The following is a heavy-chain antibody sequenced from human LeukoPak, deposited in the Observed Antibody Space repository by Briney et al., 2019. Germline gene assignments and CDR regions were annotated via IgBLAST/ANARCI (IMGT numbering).Heavy chain of an antibody. Sequence: PGGSLRLSCAASGFTLSSYWMHWVRQAPGKGLVWVSRIISDGSSTRYADSVKGRFTISRDNAKNTLYLQMNSLRAEDTAVYYCVRVGATVWDAFDIWGQGTMVTVPS. D-gene: IGHD4-17*01. CDR2: IISDGSST. V-gene: IGHV3-74*01. CDR3: VRVGATVWDAFDI. CDR1: GFTLSSYW. J-gene: IGHJ3*02.